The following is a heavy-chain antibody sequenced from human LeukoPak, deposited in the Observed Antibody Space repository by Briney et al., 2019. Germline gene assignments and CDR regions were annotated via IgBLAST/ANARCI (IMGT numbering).Heavy chain of an antibody. Sequence: QPGGSLRLSCAASGFTFSSYAMSWVRQAPGKGLEWVSAISGSGGSTYYADSVKGRFTISRDNAKNSPYLQMNSLRAEDTAVYYCARDYSGSYYPDYWGQGTLVTVSS. J-gene: IGHJ4*02. CDR2: ISGSGGST. CDR3: ARDYSGSYYPDY. D-gene: IGHD1-26*01. CDR1: GFTFSSYA. V-gene: IGHV3-23*01.